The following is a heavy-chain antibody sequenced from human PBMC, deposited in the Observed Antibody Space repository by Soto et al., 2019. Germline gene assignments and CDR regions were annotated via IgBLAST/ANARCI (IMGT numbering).Heavy chain of an antibody. D-gene: IGHD6-13*01. CDR1: GFTFSSYD. CDR3: ARDEGSSWSFDY. V-gene: IGHV3-13*01. Sequence: GSLRLSCAASGFTFSSYDMHWVRQATGKGLEWVSAIGTAGDTYYPGSVKGRFTISRENAKNSLYLQMNSLRAEDTAVYYCARDEGSSWSFDYWGQGTLVTVSS. CDR2: IGTAGDT. J-gene: IGHJ4*02.